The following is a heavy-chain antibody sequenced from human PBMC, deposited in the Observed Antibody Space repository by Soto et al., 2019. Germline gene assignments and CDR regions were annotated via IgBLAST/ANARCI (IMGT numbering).Heavy chain of an antibody. CDR3: ARDLLVPYGYGMDV. V-gene: IGHV3-33*01. CDR2: IWFDGSKK. J-gene: IGHJ6*04. Sequence: QMQLVESGGGVVQPGRSLRLSCAASGFTFRSYGIHWVRQAPGKGLEWVALIWFDGSKKYYVDSVKGRFAVSRDNSKNTLYLQMNSLRVEDTAGYYCARDLLVPYGYGMDVWGKGTTVTVSS. CDR1: GFTFRSYG. D-gene: IGHD2-2*01.